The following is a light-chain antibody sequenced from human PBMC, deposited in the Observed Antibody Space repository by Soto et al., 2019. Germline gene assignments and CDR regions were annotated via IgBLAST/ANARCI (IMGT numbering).Light chain of an antibody. CDR1: QLISSW. CDR3: QQASTFPFT. V-gene: IGKV1-12*01. Sequence: DIQMTQSPSSLAASVGDRVTITWRASQLISSWLVWYQQKPGHAPKLLIYAASNLQSGVPSRFSGSASGTEFTLTISSLQPEDFATYYCQQASTFPFTFGGGTGVQIK. J-gene: IGKJ4*01. CDR2: AAS.